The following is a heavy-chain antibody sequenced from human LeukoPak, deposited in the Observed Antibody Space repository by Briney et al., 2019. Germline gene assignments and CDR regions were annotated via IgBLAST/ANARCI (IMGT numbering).Heavy chain of an antibody. D-gene: IGHD3-22*01. V-gene: IGHV3-74*01. J-gene: IGHJ3*02. CDR1: GFTFSSDW. Sequence: GGSLRLSCAASGFTFSSDWMHWVRQTPGKGLVWVSRIKRDGSSTTYADSVKGRFTISRDNAKNTLYLKMNSLRAEDTAVYYCARSYYYDSSDNYAFDIWGQGTMVTAYS. CDR2: IKRDGSST. CDR3: ARSYYYDSSDNYAFDI.